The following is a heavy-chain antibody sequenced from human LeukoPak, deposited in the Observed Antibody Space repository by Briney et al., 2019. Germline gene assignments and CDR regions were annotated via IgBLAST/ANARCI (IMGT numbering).Heavy chain of an antibody. V-gene: IGHV3-53*04. J-gene: IGHJ6*02. CDR1: GFTVSSNY. CDR3: ARDSSGYYYYGMDV. CDR2: IYSGGST. D-gene: IGHD6-19*01. Sequence: GGSLRLSCAASGFTVSSNYMSWVRQAPGKGLEWVSVIYSGGSTYYADSVKGRFTISRHNSKNTLHLQMNSLRAEDTAVYYCARDSSGYYYYGMDVWGQGTTVTVSS.